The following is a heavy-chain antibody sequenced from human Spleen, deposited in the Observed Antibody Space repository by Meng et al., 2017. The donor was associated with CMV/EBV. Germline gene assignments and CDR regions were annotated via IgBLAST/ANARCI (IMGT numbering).Heavy chain of an antibody. CDR3: ARAAYYYDNSGLAGMDV. CDR2: IGTAGDT. J-gene: IGHJ6*02. Sequence: GGSLRLSCAASGFTFVSYDMLWVRRGTGKGLEWVPTIGTAGDTSYPGSVKGRFTISRDDYIKTVYLQMRNLRTEDTAVYYCARAAYYYDNSGLAGMDVWGQGTTVTVSS. D-gene: IGHD3-22*01. V-gene: IGHV3-13*01. CDR1: GFTFVSYD.